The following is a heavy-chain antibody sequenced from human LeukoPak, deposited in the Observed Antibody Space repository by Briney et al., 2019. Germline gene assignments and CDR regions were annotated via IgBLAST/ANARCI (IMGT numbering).Heavy chain of an antibody. CDR1: GFTFSSYA. Sequence: PGGSLRLSCAASGFTFSSYAMHWVRQAPGKGLEWVAVISYDGSNKYYADSVKGRFTIPRDNSKNTLYLQMNSLRAEDTAVYYCAKDPVYCSGGSCYSRGPMNAFDIWGQGTMVTVSS. J-gene: IGHJ3*02. V-gene: IGHV3-30*04. D-gene: IGHD2-15*01. CDR2: ISYDGSNK. CDR3: AKDPVYCSGGSCYSRGPMNAFDI.